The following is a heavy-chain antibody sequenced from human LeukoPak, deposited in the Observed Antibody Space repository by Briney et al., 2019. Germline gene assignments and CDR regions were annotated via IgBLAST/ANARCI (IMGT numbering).Heavy chain of an antibody. D-gene: IGHD3-9*01. J-gene: IGHJ5*02. CDR1: GGSISSYY. V-gene: IGHV4-59*01. CDR2: IYYSGST. Sequence: SETLSLTCTVSGGSISSYYWSWIRQPPGKGLEWIGYIYYSGSTKYNLSLKSRVTISVDTSKNQFSLKLSDVVAADTAVYYCARGFDGVAGWFDPWGQGTLVTASS. CDR3: ARGFDGVAGWFDP.